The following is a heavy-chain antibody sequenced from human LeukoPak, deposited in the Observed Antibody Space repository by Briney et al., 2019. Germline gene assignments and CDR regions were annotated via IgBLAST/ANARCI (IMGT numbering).Heavy chain of an antibody. J-gene: IGHJ4*02. CDR1: GGSISSSNYY. CDR2: IYYSGST. D-gene: IGHD5-18*01. Sequence: PSETLSLTCSISGGSISSSNYYWGWIRQPPGKGLEWIGSIYYSGSTYYNVSLKSRVTISVDTSKNQFSLKLSSVTAADTAVYYCARGTQLFDYWGQGTLVTVSS. V-gene: IGHV4-39*07. CDR3: ARGTQLFDY.